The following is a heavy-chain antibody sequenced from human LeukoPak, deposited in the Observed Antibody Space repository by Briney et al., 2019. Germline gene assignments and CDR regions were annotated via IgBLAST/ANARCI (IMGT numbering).Heavy chain of an antibody. CDR2: IWYDGSNK. V-gene: IGHV3-33*01. CDR1: GFTFSSYG. CDR3: AGGVILTGSLFDY. Sequence: GGSLRLSCAASGFTFSSYGMHWVRQAPGKGLEWVAVIWYDGSNKYYADSVKGRFTISRDNSKDTLYLQMNSLRAEDTAVYYCAGGVILTGSLFDYWGQGTLVTVSS. D-gene: IGHD3-9*01. J-gene: IGHJ4*02.